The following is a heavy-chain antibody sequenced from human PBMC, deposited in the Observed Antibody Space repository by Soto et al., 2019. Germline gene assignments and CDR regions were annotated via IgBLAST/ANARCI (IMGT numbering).Heavy chain of an antibody. D-gene: IGHD1-26*01. CDR1: GGVFRNYA. Sequence: QVQLVQSGAEVKKPGSSVKVSCTASGGVFRNYAINWVRQAPGQGLEWMGGIIPVFGTADYPQKFQGRVTITADESTTTAYMELTSLKTDDTAVYFCARDRWGSYSFDSWGQGTLVTVAS. J-gene: IGHJ5*01. V-gene: IGHV1-69*01. CDR3: ARDRWGSYSFDS. CDR2: IIPVFGTA.